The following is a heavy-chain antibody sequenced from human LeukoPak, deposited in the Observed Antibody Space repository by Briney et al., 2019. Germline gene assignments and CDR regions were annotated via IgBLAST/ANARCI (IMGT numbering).Heavy chain of an antibody. Sequence: SVKVSCKASGGTFSSYAISWVRQAPGQGLEWMGGIIPIFGTANYAQKFQGRVTMTEDTSTDTAYMELSSLRSEDTAVYYCATRRTEGLFIRGFDYWGQGTLVTVSS. V-gene: IGHV1-69*06. CDR3: ATRRTEGLFIRGFDY. CDR1: GGTFSSYA. D-gene: IGHD3/OR15-3a*01. J-gene: IGHJ4*02. CDR2: IIPIFGTA.